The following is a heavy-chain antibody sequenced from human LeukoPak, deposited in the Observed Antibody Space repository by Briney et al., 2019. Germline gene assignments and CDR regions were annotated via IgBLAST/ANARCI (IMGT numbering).Heavy chain of an antibody. CDR2: ISSSSSYI. CDR3: ARARDGYLFDY. Sequence: GGSLRLSCAASGFTVSSNYMSWVRQAPGKGLEWVSSISSSSSYIYYADSVKGRFTISRDNAKNSLYLQMNSLRAEDTAVYYCARARDGYLFDYWGQGTLVTVSS. CDR1: GFTVSSNY. J-gene: IGHJ4*02. D-gene: IGHD5-24*01. V-gene: IGHV3-21*01.